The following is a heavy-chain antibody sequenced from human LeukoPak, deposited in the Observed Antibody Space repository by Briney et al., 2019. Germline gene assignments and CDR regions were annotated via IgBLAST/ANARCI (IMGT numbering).Heavy chain of an antibody. J-gene: IGHJ4*02. CDR1: GFTFSTYS. Sequence: GGSLRLSCAASGFTFSTYSMNWVRQAPGKGLEWVAVISYDGSNKYYADSVKGRFTISRDNAKNSLYLQMNSLRAEDTAVYYCARRPYRSSWYYFDYWGQGTLVIVS. D-gene: IGHD6-13*01. V-gene: IGHV3-30*03. CDR2: ISYDGSNK. CDR3: ARRPYRSSWYYFDY.